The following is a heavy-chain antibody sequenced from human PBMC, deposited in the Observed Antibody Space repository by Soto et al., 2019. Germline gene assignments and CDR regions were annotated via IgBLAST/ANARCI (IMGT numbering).Heavy chain of an antibody. D-gene: IGHD3-16*01. CDR3: ARGRITFGGVIDAFDI. V-gene: IGHV4-59*01. CDR2: IYYSGST. CDR1: VGSISSYY. Sequence: SETLSLTCTVSVGSISSYYWSWIRQPPGKGLEWIGYIYYSGSTNYNPSLKSRVTISVDTSKNQFSLKLSSVTAADTAVYYCARGRITFGGVIDAFDIWGQGTMVTVSS. J-gene: IGHJ3*02.